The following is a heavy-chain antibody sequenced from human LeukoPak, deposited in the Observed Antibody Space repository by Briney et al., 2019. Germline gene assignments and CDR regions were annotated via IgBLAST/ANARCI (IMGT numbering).Heavy chain of an antibody. Sequence: SETLSLTCSVSGDSISSSSYYWGWIRQPPGKGLEWIGSIHYSGSTYYNPSLKSRVIISIDTSKYQFSLKLSPVTAADTAVYYCARRRPGYSSSWYSYWGQGTLVTVSS. CDR1: GDSISSSSYY. CDR3: ARRRPGYSSSWYSY. V-gene: IGHV4-39*07. D-gene: IGHD6-13*01. J-gene: IGHJ4*02. CDR2: IHYSGST.